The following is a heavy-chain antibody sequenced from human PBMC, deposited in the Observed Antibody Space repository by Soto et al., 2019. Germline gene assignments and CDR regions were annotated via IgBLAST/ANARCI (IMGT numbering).Heavy chain of an antibody. CDR3: ARGIDSSLYGMDV. V-gene: IGHV5-51*01. CDR1: GYSFTSYW. D-gene: IGHD6-13*01. J-gene: IGHJ6*02. CDR2: IYPGDSDT. Sequence: GVSLEISCKGSGYSFTSYWIGWVRQMPGKGLEWMGIIYPGDSDTRYSPSFQGQVTISADKSISTAYLQWSSLKASDTAMYYCARGIDSSLYGMDVSGQGTKATVSS.